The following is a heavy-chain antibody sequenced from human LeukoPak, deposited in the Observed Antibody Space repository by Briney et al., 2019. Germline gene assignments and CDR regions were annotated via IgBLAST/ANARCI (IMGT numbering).Heavy chain of an antibody. Sequence: SETLSLTCTVSGGSISSSSYYWGWIRQPAGKGLEWIGRIYTSGSTNYNPSLKSRVTISVDTSKNQFSLKLSSVTAADTAVYYCARVGASITMVRGVPTRYYYMDVWGKGTTVTISS. V-gene: IGHV4-61*02. D-gene: IGHD3-10*01. J-gene: IGHJ6*03. CDR3: ARVGASITMVRGVPTRYYYMDV. CDR2: IYTSGST. CDR1: GGSISSSSYY.